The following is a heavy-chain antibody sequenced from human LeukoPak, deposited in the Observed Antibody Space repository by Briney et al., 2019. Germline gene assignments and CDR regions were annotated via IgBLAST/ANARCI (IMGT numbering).Heavy chain of an antibody. J-gene: IGHJ3*02. CDR3: AKGFDLPPISGYDETGAFDI. CDR2: ISYDGSNK. CDR1: GFTFSSYG. Sequence: GRSLRLSCAASGFTFSSYGMHWVRQAPGKGLEWVAVISYDGSNKYYADSVKGRFTISRDNSKNTLYLQMNSLRAEDTAVYYCAKGFDLPPISGYDETGAFDIWGQGTMVTVSS. D-gene: IGHD5-12*01. V-gene: IGHV3-30*18.